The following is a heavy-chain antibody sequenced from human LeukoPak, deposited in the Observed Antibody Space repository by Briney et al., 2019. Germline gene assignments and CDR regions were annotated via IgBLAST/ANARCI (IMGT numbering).Heavy chain of an antibody. J-gene: IGHJ4*02. CDR2: ISTDGKST. V-gene: IGHV3-74*01. D-gene: IGHD3-3*01. Sequence: GGSLRLSCVASGFTFSNYWMLWVRQAPGKGLMWVSLISTDGKSTRYAESVKGRFTISRDNSKNTVYLQMNSLRADDTAVYYCARDFTPEWFDIHWGQGTLVTVS. CDR3: ARDFTPEWFDIH. CDR1: GFTFSNYW.